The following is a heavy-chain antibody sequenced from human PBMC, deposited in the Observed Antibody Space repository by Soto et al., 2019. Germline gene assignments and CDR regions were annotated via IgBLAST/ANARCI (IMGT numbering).Heavy chain of an antibody. V-gene: IGHV4-39*01. D-gene: IGHD3-22*01. CDR1: GGSISSSSYY. CDR2: IYYSGST. J-gene: IGHJ4*02. Sequence: SETLSLTCTVSGGSISSSSYYWGWIRQPPGKGLEWIGSIYYSGSTYYNPSLKSRVTISVDTSKNQFSLKLSSVTAADTAVYYCASLRGHYDSSGYVDYWGQGTLVTVSS. CDR3: ASLRGHYDSSGYVDY.